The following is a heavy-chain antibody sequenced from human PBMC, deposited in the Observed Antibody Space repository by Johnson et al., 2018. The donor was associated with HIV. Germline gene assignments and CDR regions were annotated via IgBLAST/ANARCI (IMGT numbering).Heavy chain of an antibody. Sequence: VQLVESGGGLVQPGGSLRLSCAASGFTFSSYWMHWVRQAPGKGLVWVSRINSDGSSTSYADSVKGRFTISRDNAKNTLYLQMNSLRAEDTAVYYCAREWQYYYDRSGCTYDAFDIWGQGTMVTVSS. V-gene: IGHV3-74*01. D-gene: IGHD3-22*01. CDR2: INSDGSST. CDR1: GFTFSSYW. J-gene: IGHJ3*02. CDR3: AREWQYYYDRSGCTYDAFDI.